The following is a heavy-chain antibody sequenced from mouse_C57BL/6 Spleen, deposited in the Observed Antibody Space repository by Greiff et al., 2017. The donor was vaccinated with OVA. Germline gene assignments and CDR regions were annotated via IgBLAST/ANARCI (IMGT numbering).Heavy chain of an antibody. D-gene: IGHD2-1*01. CDR1: GYSFTRGYY. CDR2: ISYDGSN. Sequence: EVKLQESGPGLVKPSQSLSLSCSVSGYSFTRGYYWNWLRQFPGNLLEWMGYISYDGSNNYTPSLKNRISITRNTPKNQFFQKLNSVTTEDTATYYGARALYGKNWDFDVWGTGTTVTVSS. CDR3: ARALYGKNWDFDV. J-gene: IGHJ1*03. V-gene: IGHV3-6*01.